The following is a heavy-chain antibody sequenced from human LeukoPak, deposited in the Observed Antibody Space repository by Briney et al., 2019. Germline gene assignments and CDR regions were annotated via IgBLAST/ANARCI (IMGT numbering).Heavy chain of an antibody. Sequence: TPSETLSLTCAVSGGSISSGGYSWSWIRQPPGKGLEWIGYIYNSGSTYYNPSLKSRVTISVDRSKNQFSLRLSSVTAADTAVYYCARDYGDYGNGAFDIWGQGTMVTVSS. CDR2: IYNSGST. CDR1: GGSISSGGYS. V-gene: IGHV4-30-2*01. CDR3: ARDYGDYGNGAFDI. D-gene: IGHD4-17*01. J-gene: IGHJ3*02.